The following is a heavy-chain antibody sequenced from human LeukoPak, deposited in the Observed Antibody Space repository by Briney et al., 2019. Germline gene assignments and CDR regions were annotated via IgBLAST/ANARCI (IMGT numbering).Heavy chain of an antibody. CDR2: IKNDGTEK. D-gene: IGHD3-10*01. J-gene: IGHJ4*02. CDR3: ARGSGSPMLSFFDYYGSGSYYNFDY. Sequence: GGSLRLSCAASGFTFSNYWMTWVRQDPGKGLEWVAHIKNDGTEKYYVDSVKGRFTISRDNAKNSLYLQMSSLRSEDTAVYYCARGSGSPMLSFFDYYGSGSYYNFDYWGQGTLVTVSS. CDR1: GFTFSNYW. V-gene: IGHV3-7*03.